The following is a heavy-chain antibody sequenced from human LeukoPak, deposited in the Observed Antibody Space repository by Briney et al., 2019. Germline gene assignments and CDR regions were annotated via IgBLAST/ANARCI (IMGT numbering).Heavy chain of an antibody. CDR3: ARATNRSGYRLG. CDR2: INHSGST. J-gene: IGHJ4*02. D-gene: IGHD3-22*01. V-gene: IGHV4-34*01. Sequence: SETLSLTCAVYGGSFSGYYWSWIRQPPGKGLEWIGEINHSGSTNYNPSLKSRVTISVDTSKNQFSLKLSSVTAADTAVYYCARATNRSGYRLGWGQGTLVTVSS. CDR1: GGSFSGYY.